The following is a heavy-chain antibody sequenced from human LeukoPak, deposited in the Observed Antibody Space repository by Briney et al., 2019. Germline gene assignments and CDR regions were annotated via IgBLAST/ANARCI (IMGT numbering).Heavy chain of an antibody. D-gene: IGHD4-17*01. CDR2: ISGGGYTT. J-gene: IGHJ4*02. Sequence: GGSLRLSCAASGFTFSNCGMSWVRQAPGKGLEWVSDISGGGYTTHYADSVKGRFTISRDTSKNTLYLQLNRLRAEDTAIYYCAKSPADYGDDLFDGGGQGTLSPSP. CDR3: AKSPADYGDDLFDG. V-gene: IGHV3-23*01. CDR1: GFTFSNCG.